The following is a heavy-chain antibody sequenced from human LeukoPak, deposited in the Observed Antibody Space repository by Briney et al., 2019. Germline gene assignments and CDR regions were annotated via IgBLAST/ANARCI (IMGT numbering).Heavy chain of an antibody. CDR2: IKEDGSEK. Sequence: PGGSLRLSCAGSGFTFSSYFMSWVRQAPGKGLEWVAKIKEDGSEKDYVDSVKGRFTISRDNAKNSLSLEMNRLRVEDTAVYYCVRQAVVHWGQGTLVTVSS. V-gene: IGHV3-7*01. CDR3: VRQAVVH. J-gene: IGHJ4*02. D-gene: IGHD6-19*01. CDR1: GFTFSSYF.